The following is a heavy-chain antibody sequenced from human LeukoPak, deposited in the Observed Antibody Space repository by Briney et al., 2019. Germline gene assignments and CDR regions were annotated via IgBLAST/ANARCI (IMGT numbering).Heavy chain of an antibody. CDR1: GGSFSGYY. CDR3: ARVEELLWFGELFYNWFDP. V-gene: IGHV4-34*01. Sequence: SETLSLTCAVYGGSFSGYYWSWIRQPPGKGLEWIGEINHSGSTNYNPSLKSRVTISVDTSKNQFSLKLSSVTAADTAVYYCARVEELLWFGELFYNWFDPWGQGTLVTVSS. D-gene: IGHD3-10*01. CDR2: INHSGST. J-gene: IGHJ5*02.